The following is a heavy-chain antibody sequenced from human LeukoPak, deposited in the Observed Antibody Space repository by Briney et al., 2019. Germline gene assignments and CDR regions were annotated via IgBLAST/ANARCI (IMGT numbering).Heavy chain of an antibody. CDR1: GGSVSSGSYY. Sequence: PSETLSLTCTVSGGSVSSGSYYWSWIRQPRGKGLEWIGYIYYSGSTNYNPSLKSRVTISVDTSKNQFSLKLSSVTAADTAVYYCARTIVVVTPDGMDVWGQGTTVTVSS. CDR3: ARTIVVVTPDGMDV. CDR2: IYYSGST. V-gene: IGHV4-61*01. J-gene: IGHJ6*02. D-gene: IGHD2-21*02.